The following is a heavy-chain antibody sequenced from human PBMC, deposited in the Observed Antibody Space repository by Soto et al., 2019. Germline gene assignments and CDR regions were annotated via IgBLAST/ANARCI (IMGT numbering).Heavy chain of an antibody. CDR2: IIPILGIA. CDR3: ARDYYGSGSYYRGTHYYYYYGMDV. V-gene: IGHV1-69*04. CDR1: GGTCSSYT. D-gene: IGHD3-10*01. J-gene: IGHJ6*02. Sequence: ASVKVSCKASGGTCSSYTISWVRQAPGQGLEWMGRIIPILGIANYAQKFQGRVTITADKSTSTAYMELSSLRSEDTAVYYCARDYYGSGSYYRGTHYYYYYGMDVWGQGTTVTVSS.